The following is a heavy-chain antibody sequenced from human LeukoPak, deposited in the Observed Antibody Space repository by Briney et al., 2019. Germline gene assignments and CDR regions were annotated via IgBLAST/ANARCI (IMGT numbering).Heavy chain of an antibody. CDR3: ATQAGGEWDQGYYFDY. CDR2: ISSSGSTI. J-gene: IGHJ4*02. D-gene: IGHD1-26*01. CDR1: GFTFSSYA. Sequence: GGSLRLSCAASGFTFSSYAMSWVRQAPGKGLEWVSAISSSGSTIYYADSVKGRFTISRDNAKNSLYLQMNSLRAEDTAVYYCATQAGGEWDQGYYFDYWGQGTLVTVSS. V-gene: IGHV3-48*04.